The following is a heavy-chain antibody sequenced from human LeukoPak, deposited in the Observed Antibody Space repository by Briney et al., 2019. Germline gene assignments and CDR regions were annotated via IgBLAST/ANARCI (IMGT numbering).Heavy chain of an antibody. J-gene: IGHJ3*02. D-gene: IGHD6-19*01. V-gene: IGHV4-59*01. CDR2: IYHSGST. CDR1: GGSISSYY. CDR3: VRGHLVGGWFKYDAFDI. Sequence: SETLSLTCTVSGGSISSYYWSWIRQPPGKGLEWIGYIYHSGSTDYNPSLKSRVTISLDTSKKHFSLKLSSVTAADTAVYYCVRGHLVGGWFKYDAFDIWGQGTMVSVSS.